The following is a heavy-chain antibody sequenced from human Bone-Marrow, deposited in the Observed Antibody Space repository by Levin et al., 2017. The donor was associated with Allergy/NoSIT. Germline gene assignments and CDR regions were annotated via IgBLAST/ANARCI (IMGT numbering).Heavy chain of an antibody. V-gene: IGHV4-39*01. CDR3: ARHGYYYDSGGVDDAVDI. Sequence: SQTLSLTCTVSGGSISSSSYYWGWIRQPPGKGREWIGTIFHSGTTYFNPSLKSRVTISVDTSKNQFSLKLSSVTAADTAVYYCARHGYYYDSGGVDDAVDIWGQGTMVTVSS. J-gene: IGHJ3*02. CDR1: GGSISSSSYY. D-gene: IGHD3-22*01. CDR2: IFHSGTT.